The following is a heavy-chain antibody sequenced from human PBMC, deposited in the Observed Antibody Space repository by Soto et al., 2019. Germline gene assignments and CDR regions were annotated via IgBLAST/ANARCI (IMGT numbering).Heavy chain of an antibody. V-gene: IGHV4-59*01. D-gene: IGHD5-18*01. J-gene: IGHJ4*02. CDR3: ARAGLWLQPFDY. Sequence: QVQLQESGPGLVKPSETLSLTCTVSGGSISSYYWSWIRQPPGKGLEWIGYIYYSGSTNYNPSLHGRVTIPADTSKNQFSLKRSSVTAADTAVYSCARAGLWLQPFDYWGQGTLVTVSS. CDR2: IYYSGST. CDR1: GGSISSYY.